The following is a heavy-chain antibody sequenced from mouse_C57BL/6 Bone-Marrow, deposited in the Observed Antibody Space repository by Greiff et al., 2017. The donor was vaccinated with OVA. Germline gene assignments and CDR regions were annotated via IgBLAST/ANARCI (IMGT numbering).Heavy chain of an antibody. Sequence: EVQLQQSGPELVKPGASVKIPCKASGYTFTDYNMDWVKQSHGKSLEWIGDINPNNGGTIYNQKFKGKATLTVDKSSSTAYMELRSLTSEDTAVYYCAREGVYSILFAYWGQGTLVTVSA. CDR1: GYTFTDYN. CDR2: INPNNGGT. J-gene: IGHJ3*01. D-gene: IGHD2-5*01. CDR3: AREGVYSILFAY. V-gene: IGHV1-18*01.